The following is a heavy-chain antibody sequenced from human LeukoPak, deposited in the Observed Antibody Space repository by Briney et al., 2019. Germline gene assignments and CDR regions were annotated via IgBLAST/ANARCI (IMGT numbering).Heavy chain of an antibody. CDR1: GGSISSYH. J-gene: IGHJ4*02. D-gene: IGHD3-22*01. Sequence: RPSETLSLTCTVSGGSISSYHWSWIRQPPGKGLEWIGYIYYSGSTNYNPSLKSRVTISVDTSKNQFSLELSSVTAADTAVYYCARSPSWGYYDSSAYYFDYWGQGTLVTVSS. V-gene: IGHV4-59*01. CDR3: ARSPSWGYYDSSAYYFDY. CDR2: IYYSGST.